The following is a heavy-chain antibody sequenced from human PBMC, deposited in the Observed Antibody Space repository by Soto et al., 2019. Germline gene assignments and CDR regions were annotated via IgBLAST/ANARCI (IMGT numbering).Heavy chain of an antibody. CDR3: ARDKRYMVGSSSLSSNWFDP. V-gene: IGHV4-31*03. D-gene: IGHD6-13*01. Sequence: PSETLSLTCTVSGGSISSGGYYWSWIRQHPGKGLEWIGYIYYSGSTYYNPSLKSRVTISVDTSKNQFSLKLSSVTAADTAVYYCARDKRYMVGSSSLSSNWFDPWGQGALVTVSS. CDR2: IYYSGST. J-gene: IGHJ5*02. CDR1: GGSISSGGYY.